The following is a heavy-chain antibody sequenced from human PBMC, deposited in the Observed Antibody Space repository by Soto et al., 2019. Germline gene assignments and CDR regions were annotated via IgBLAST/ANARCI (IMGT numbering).Heavy chain of an antibody. CDR3: AKRSGVDIVVVPAAMDFDY. Sequence: GGSLRLSCAASGFTFSSYAMSWVRQAPGKGLEWVSAISGSGGSTYYADSVKGRLTISRDNSKNTLYLQMNSLRAEDTAVYYCAKRSGVDIVVVPAAMDFDYWGQGTLVTVSS. CDR1: GFTFSSYA. CDR2: ISGSGGST. V-gene: IGHV3-23*01. J-gene: IGHJ4*02. D-gene: IGHD2-2*03.